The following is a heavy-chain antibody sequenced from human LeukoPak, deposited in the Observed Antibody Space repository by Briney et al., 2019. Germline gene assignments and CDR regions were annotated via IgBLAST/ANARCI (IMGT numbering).Heavy chain of an antibody. Sequence: GGSLRLSCAASGFTFSSYGMHWVRQAPGKGLEWVAFIRYDGSNKYYADSVKGRFTISRDNSKNTLYLQMNSLRAEDTAVYYCANQGNSDPQYYCYYYMDVWGKGTTVTVSS. V-gene: IGHV3-30*02. CDR2: IRYDGSNK. CDR3: ANQGNSDPQYYCYYYMDV. D-gene: IGHD4-23*01. J-gene: IGHJ6*03. CDR1: GFTFSSYG.